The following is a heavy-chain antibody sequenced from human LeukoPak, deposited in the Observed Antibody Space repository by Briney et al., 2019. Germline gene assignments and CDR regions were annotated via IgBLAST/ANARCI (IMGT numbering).Heavy chain of an antibody. CDR2: ISAYNGNT. V-gene: IGHV1-18*01. Sequence: ASVKVSCKASGYTFTSYGISWVRQAPGPGLEWMGWISAYNGNTNYVQKLQGRVTMTTDTSTSTAYMELRSLRSDDTAVYYCARDEHFDWLYYWGQGTLVTVSS. CDR3: ARDEHFDWLYY. J-gene: IGHJ4*02. CDR1: GYTFTSYG. D-gene: IGHD3-9*01.